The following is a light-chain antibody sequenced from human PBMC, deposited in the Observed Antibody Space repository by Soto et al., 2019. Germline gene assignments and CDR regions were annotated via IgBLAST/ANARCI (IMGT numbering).Light chain of an antibody. CDR3: QHLNSYPLT. J-gene: IGKJ4*01. CDR2: AAS. Sequence: IQLTQSPSSLSASLGDRVTITCRASQGIGSYLAWYQQKPGKAPKLLIHAASTLQSGVPSRFSGSGFGTDFTLTISSLQPEDFATYYCQHLNSYPLTFGGGTKVEIK. V-gene: IGKV1-9*01. CDR1: QGIGSY.